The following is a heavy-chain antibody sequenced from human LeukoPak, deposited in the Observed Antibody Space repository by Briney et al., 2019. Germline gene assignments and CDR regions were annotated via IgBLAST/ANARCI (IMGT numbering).Heavy chain of an antibody. V-gene: IGHV1-46*01. CDR2: INPSGGST. J-gene: IGHJ6*03. CDR1: GYTFTSYY. CDR3: ARDKASMVRGVIITSGNYYYMDV. D-gene: IGHD3-10*01. Sequence: ASVKVSCKASGYTFTSYYMHWVRQAPGQGLEWVRIINPSGGSTSYAQKFQGRVTMTRDTSTSTVYMELSSLRSEDTAVYYCARDKASMVRGVIITSGNYYYMDVWGKGTTVTVSS.